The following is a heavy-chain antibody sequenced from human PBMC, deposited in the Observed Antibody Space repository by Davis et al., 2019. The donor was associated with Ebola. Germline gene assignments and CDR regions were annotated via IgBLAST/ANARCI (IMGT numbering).Heavy chain of an antibody. Sequence: PSETLSLTCTVSGGSISSYYWSWIRQPPGKGLEWIGYIYYSGSTNYNPSLKSRVTISVDTSKNQFSLKLSSVTAADTAVYYCARIHPAAAGRWYNWFDPWGQGTLVTVSS. CDR3: ARIHPAAAGRWYNWFDP. J-gene: IGHJ5*02. CDR2: IYYSGST. D-gene: IGHD6-13*01. CDR1: GGSISSYY. V-gene: IGHV4-59*01.